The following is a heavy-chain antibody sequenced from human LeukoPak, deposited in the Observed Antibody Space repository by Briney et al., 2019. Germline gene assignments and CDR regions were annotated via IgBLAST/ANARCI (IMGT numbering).Heavy chain of an antibody. CDR3: AKGALGGITMPYSWFDP. D-gene: IGHD3-10*01. J-gene: IGHJ5*02. V-gene: IGHV3-23*01. Sequence: GGSLRLSCSASGFTFRNYPMTWVGQPPGKGREWFSAIRVSRDSTHYADYLQGRFTISRDNSKNTLYLQMNSLRAEDTAVYYCAKGALGGITMPYSWFDPWGQGTLVTVSS. CDR2: IRVSRDST. CDR1: GFTFRNYP.